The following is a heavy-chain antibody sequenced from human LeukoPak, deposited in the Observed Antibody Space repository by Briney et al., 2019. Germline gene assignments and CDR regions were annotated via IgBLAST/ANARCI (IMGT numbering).Heavy chain of an antibody. CDR1: GFTFSDSA. V-gene: IGHV3-23*01. CDR2: ISASGGNS. D-gene: IGHD1-26*01. J-gene: IGHJ4*02. Sequence: GGSLRLSCEASGFTFSDSAMSWVRQASGRGLEWVSLISASGGNSYYADSVKGRFTVSRDSSKNTLHLQMNSLRAEDTAVYYCAKDIELSCWGQGTLVTVSS. CDR3: AKDIELSC.